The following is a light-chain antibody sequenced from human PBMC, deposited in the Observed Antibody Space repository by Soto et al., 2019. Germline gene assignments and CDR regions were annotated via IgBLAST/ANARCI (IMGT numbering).Light chain of an antibody. Sequence: EIVLTQSPGTLSLSPGERATLSCRAGQSVSSSYLAWYQQKPGQAPRLLIYGASSRATGIPDRFSGSGSGTDFTLTISRLEPEDFAVYYCQQYGSSPPFGGGTKVEIK. CDR2: GAS. CDR3: QQYGSSPP. J-gene: IGKJ4*01. CDR1: QSVSSSY. V-gene: IGKV3-20*01.